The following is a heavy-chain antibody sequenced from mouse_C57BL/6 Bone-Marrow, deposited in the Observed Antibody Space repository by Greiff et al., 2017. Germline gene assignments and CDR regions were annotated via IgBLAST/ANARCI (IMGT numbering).Heavy chain of an antibody. V-gene: IGHV14-3*01. CDR1: GFNIKNTY. D-gene: IGHD1-1*01. J-gene: IGHJ3*01. CDR3: ARSHYYGSSEYAY. Sequence: EVQLQESVAELVRPGASVKLSCTASGFNIKNTYMHWVKQRPEQGLEWIGRIDPANGNTKYAPKFQGKATITADTSSNTAYLQLSSLTSEDTAIYYCARSHYYGSSEYAYWGQGTLVTVSA. CDR2: IDPANGNT.